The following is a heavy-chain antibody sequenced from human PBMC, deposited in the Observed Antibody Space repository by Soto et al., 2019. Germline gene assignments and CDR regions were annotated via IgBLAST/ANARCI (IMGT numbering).Heavy chain of an antibody. CDR2: ISSSSSTI. CDR1: GFTFSSYS. Sequence: PGGSLRLSCAASGFTFSSYSMNWVRQAPGKGLEWVSYISSSSSTIYYADSVKGRFTISRDNAKNSLYLQMNSLRAEDTAVYYCASKSFSLLIDYWGQGTLVTVSS. J-gene: IGHJ4*02. CDR3: ASKSFSLLIDY. V-gene: IGHV3-48*01.